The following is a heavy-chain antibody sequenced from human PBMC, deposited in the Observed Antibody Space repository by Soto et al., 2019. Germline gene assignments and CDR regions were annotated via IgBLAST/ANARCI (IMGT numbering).Heavy chain of an antibody. V-gene: IGHV3-21*01. D-gene: IGHD3-10*01. CDR3: ARDNYGSGNDAFDI. CDR1: GFTFSSYS. J-gene: IGHJ3*02. CDR2: ISSSSSYI. Sequence: GGSLRLSCAASGFTFSSYSMNWVGLAPGKGLEWVSSISSSSSYIYYADSVKGRFTISGDNAKNSLYLQMNSLRAEDTAVYYCARDNYGSGNDAFDIWGQGTMVTVSS.